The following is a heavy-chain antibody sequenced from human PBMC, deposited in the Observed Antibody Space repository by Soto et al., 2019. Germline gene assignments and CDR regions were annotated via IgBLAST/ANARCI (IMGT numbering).Heavy chain of an antibody. V-gene: IGHV1-8*01. Sequence: GASVKVSCKASGYTFTSYDINWVRQATGQGLEWMGWMNPNSGNTGYAQKFQGRVTMTRNTSISTAYMELSSLRSEDTAVYYCARESWFGELLRYYYYYYGMDVWGQGTTVTVSS. CDR3: ARESWFGELLRYYYYYYGMDV. CDR2: MNPNSGNT. CDR1: GYTFTSYD. D-gene: IGHD3-10*01. J-gene: IGHJ6*02.